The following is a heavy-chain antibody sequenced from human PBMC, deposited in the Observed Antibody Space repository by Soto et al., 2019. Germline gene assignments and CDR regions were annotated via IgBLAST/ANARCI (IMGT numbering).Heavy chain of an antibody. Sequence: EVQLVESGGGLVQPGGSLRLSCAASGFTFGNYWMHWVREDPVKGLVWVSRISSDGSTTTTYADSVKGRFTISRDHARNTLWLQMDSLTAGDTAVYYCTRSLGSGRGSYGMDVWGQGTTVTVSS. CDR3: TRSLGSGRGSYGMDV. D-gene: IGHD3-10*01. J-gene: IGHJ6*02. V-gene: IGHV3-74*01. CDR1: GFTFGNYW. CDR2: ISSDGSTT.